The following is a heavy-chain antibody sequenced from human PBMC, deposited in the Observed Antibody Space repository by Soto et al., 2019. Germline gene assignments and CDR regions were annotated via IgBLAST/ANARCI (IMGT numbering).Heavy chain of an antibody. V-gene: IGHV4-59*01. D-gene: IGHD1-7*01. Sequence: TVSGGSISSYYWSWIRQPPGKGLEWIGYIYYSGSTNYNPSLKSRVTISVDTSKNQFSLKLSSVTAADTAVYYCARGNRNWNSKIRFDPWGQGTLVTVSS. J-gene: IGHJ5*02. CDR3: ARGNRNWNSKIRFDP. CDR2: IYYSGST. CDR1: GGSISSYY.